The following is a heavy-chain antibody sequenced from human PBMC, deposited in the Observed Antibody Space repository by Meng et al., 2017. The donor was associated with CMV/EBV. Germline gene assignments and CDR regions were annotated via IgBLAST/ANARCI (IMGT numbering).Heavy chain of an antibody. D-gene: IGHD6-19*01. Sequence: LQYKWFSPGLANLSAAPSLPCTVSVGAISNSSYYWGWIRQPPGKGLEWIGSIYYSGSTYSNPSLKSRVTISVDTSKNQFSLKLSSVTAADTAVYYCARDSAVAGVVDYWGQGTLVTVSS. J-gene: IGHJ4*02. CDR1: VGAISNSSYY. CDR3: ARDSAVAGVVDY. V-gene: IGHV4-39*07. CDR2: IYYSGST.